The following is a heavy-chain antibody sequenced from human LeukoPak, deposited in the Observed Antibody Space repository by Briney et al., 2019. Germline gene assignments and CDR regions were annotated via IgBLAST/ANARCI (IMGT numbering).Heavy chain of an antibody. CDR1: GFTFSAYD. Sequence: AGSLRLSCAASGFTFSAYDMHWVRQAPGEGLEWVSAFHTVGGIYFLDSVKGRFTISREHAKNSLSLPMHTLRAGDTAVYYCARGSGPGVTTIDSWGQGTLVIVSS. V-gene: IGHV3-13*01. CDR2: FHTVGGI. J-gene: IGHJ4*02. D-gene: IGHD4-17*01. CDR3: ARGSGPGVTTIDS.